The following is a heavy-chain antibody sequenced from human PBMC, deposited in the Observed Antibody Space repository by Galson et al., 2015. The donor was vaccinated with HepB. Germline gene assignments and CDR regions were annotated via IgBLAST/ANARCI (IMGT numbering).Heavy chain of an antibody. V-gene: IGHV4-39*01. Sequence: SETLSLTCSVSGGSISSSSYYWGWIRQPPGKGLEWIGSMYYSGSTYYNPSLKSRVTISVDKSKNQFSLKLTSVTATDTAVYYCARHLASYHILTGYYDYWGQGTLVTVSS. J-gene: IGHJ4*02. CDR2: MYYSGST. CDR1: GGSISSSSYY. CDR3: ARHLASYHILTGYYDY. D-gene: IGHD3-9*01.